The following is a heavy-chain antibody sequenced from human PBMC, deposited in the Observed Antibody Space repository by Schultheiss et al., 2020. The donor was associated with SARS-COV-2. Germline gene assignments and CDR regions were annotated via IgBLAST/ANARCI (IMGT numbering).Heavy chain of an antibody. CDR1: GFTFTNSW. CDR3: ARTTSDSGRSGYWTYDY. J-gene: IGHJ4*02. Sequence: GGSLRLSCVASGFTFTNSWLTWVRQAPGKGLEWVSYISSSGSTIYYADSVKGRFTIYRDNDKNSLYLQMNSLRAEDTAVYYCARTTSDSGRSGYWTYDYWGQGTLVTVSS. D-gene: IGHD3-22*01. CDR2: ISSSGSTI. V-gene: IGHV3-48*04.